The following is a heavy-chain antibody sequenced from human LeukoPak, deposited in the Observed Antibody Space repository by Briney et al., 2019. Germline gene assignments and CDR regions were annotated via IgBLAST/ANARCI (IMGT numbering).Heavy chain of an antibody. CDR2: IRYDGRNK. CDR3: AKDSTHYRVWDDYDSTGLTY. CDR1: GFTFSSYG. Sequence: GGSLRLSCAASGFTFSSYGMHWVRQAPGKGLEWVAFIRYDGRNKYYADSVKGRVTISRDNSKNTLYLQMNSLRAEDTAVYYCAKDSTHYRVWDDYDSTGLTYWGQGTLVTVSS. J-gene: IGHJ4*02. D-gene: IGHD3-22*01. V-gene: IGHV3-30*02.